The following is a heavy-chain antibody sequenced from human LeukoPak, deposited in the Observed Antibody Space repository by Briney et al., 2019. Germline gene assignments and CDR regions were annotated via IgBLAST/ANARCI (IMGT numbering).Heavy chain of an antibody. CDR2: IYYSGST. J-gene: IGHJ3*02. D-gene: IGHD4-17*01. V-gene: IGHV4-61*01. CDR3: ASTTLTTDDAFDI. Sequence: KSSETLSLTCTVSAYSISSGYYWGWIRQPPGKGLEWIGYIYYSGSTNYNPSLKSRVTISVDTSKYQFSLKLSSVTAADTAVYYCASTTLTTDDAFDIWGQGTMVTVSS. CDR1: AYSISSGYY.